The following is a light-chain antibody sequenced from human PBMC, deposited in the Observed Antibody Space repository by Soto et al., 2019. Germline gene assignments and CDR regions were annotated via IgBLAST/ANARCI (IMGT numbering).Light chain of an antibody. CDR3: SSYAGSNKSV. Sequence: SGLTRPPSASGSPVQPVTISCTGTSSDVGGYNYVSWYQQHPGKAPKLMIYEVSKRPSGVPDRFSGSKSGNTASLTVSGLQPEDEADYYCSSYAGSNKSVFGTGT. CDR1: SSDVGGYNY. CDR2: EVS. J-gene: IGLJ1*01. V-gene: IGLV2-8*01.